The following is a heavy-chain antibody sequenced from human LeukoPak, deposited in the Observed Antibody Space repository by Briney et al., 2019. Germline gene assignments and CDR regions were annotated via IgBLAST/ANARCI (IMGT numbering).Heavy chain of an antibody. D-gene: IGHD1-26*01. V-gene: IGHV3-7*01. CDR2: IKQDGSEK. Sequence: PGGSLRLSCAASGFTFSSYWMSWVRQAPGKGLEWVANIKQDGSEKYYVDSVKGRFTISRDNAKNSLYLQMNSLRAEDTAVYYCARQDVGATAPFDYWGQGTLVTFSS. CDR1: GFTFSSYW. CDR3: ARQDVGATAPFDY. J-gene: IGHJ4*02.